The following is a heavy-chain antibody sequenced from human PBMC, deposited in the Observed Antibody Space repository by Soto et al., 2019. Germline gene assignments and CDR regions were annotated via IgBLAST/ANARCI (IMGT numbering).Heavy chain of an antibody. Sequence: EVQLEESGGGSVQLGESLRVSCVASGFTFRNQWMHWVRQVPGKGLVWVCRINGDGTRASYPDFVKGRFTVSIDNAQNLLFLQLNSLRVDGTGVYHCVSGGAARRGEAIEIWGSGTTVAVSS. J-gene: IGHJ3*02. V-gene: IGHV3-74*01. CDR1: GFTFRNQW. CDR3: VSGGAARRGEAIEI. CDR2: INGDGTRA. D-gene: IGHD3-10*01.